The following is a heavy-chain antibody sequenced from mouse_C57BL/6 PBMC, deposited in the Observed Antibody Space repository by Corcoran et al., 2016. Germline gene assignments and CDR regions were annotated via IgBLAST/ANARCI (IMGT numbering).Heavy chain of an antibody. J-gene: IGHJ3*01. V-gene: IGHV1-26*01. D-gene: IGHD4-1*01. CDR2: INPNNGGT. Sequence: EVQLQQSGPELVKPGASVKISCKASGYTFTDYYMNWVKQSHGKSLEWIGDINPNNGGTSYNQKFKGKATLTVDKSSSTAYMELRSLTSEDSAVYYCARGPTWAWFAYWGHGTLVTVSA. CDR3: ARGPTWAWFAY. CDR1: GYTFTDYY.